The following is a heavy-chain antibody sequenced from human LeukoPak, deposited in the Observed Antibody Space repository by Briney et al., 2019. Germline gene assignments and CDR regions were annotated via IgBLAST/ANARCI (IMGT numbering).Heavy chain of an antibody. D-gene: IGHD3-10*01. CDR2: IGFNGTNK. CDR1: GFTFISYC. CDR3: ARDCFYESGILQGYIAY. V-gene: IGHV3-30*02. J-gene: IGHJ4*02. Sequence: PGVSLRLSCVASGFTFISYCIHWVRQAPGKGLEWVAFIGFNGTNKYYADSVKGPFTISRDNSQNTLYLEISSPRAQDTVMCCCARDCFYESGILQGYIAYSGQGTLVTVSS.